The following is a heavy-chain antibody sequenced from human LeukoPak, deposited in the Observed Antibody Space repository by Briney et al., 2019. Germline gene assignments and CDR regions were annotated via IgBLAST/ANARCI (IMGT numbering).Heavy chain of an antibody. CDR2: VDPTNSAT. CDR3: ARPRSESGGYYYGH. J-gene: IGHJ4*02. V-gene: IGHV1-2*02. D-gene: IGHD3-22*01. Sequence: ASVKVSCKASGYTFTGYYIHWVRQAPGQGLEWMGWVDPTNSATNYAQKLQGRVTMTTDTSSNTAYMELSWLTSDDSAVYYCARPRSESGGYYYGHWGLGTLVTVSS. CDR1: GYTFTGYY.